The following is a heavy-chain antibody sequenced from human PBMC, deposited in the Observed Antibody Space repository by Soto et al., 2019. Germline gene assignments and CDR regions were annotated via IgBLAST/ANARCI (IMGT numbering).Heavy chain of an antibody. V-gene: IGHV5-10-1*01. CDR1: GYSFTNYY. J-gene: IGHJ4*02. CDR3: ARQSPYTGSYYVLFDH. D-gene: IGHD1-26*01. CDR2: IDPSDSYP. Sequence: GESLKISCKGSGYSFTNYYINWVRQVPGKGLEWMGKIDPSDSYPSYSPSFQGHVTISVDESTDTAYLQWSSLKASDTAMYYCARQSPYTGSYYVLFDHWGQGTQVTAPQ.